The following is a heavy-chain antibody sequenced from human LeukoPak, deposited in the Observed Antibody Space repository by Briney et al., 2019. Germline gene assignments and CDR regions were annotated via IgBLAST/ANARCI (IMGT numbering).Heavy chain of an antibody. CDR3: ARGRGVVVPAAINY. J-gene: IGHJ4*02. V-gene: IGHV4-34*01. D-gene: IGHD2-2*01. CDR1: GGSISSSY. CDR2: INHSGST. Sequence: SETLSLTCTVSGGSISSSYWSWIRQPPGKGLEWIGEINHSGSTNYNPSLKSRVTISVDTSKNQFSLKLSSVTAADTAVYYCARGRGVVVPAAINYWGQGTLVTVSS.